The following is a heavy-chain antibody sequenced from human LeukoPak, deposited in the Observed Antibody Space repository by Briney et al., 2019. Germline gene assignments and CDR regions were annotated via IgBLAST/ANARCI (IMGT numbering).Heavy chain of an antibody. J-gene: IGHJ5*02. CDR2: ISYDGSNK. CDR3: AKDGGYCSSTSCYRGWFDP. V-gene: IGHV3-30*18. CDR1: GFTFSSYG. Sequence: PGGSLRLSCAASGFTFSSYGMHWVRQAPGKGLEWVAVISYDGSNKYYADSVKGRFTISRDNSRNTLYLQMNSLRAEDTAVYYCAKDGGYCSSTSCYRGWFDPWGQGTLDTVSS. D-gene: IGHD2-2*01.